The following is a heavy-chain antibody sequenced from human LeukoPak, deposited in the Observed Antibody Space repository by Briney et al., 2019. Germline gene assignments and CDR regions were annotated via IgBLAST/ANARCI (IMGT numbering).Heavy chain of an antibody. D-gene: IGHD3-10*01. CDR3: AREVSGSPNNWFDP. CDR2: INHSGST. CDR1: VGSFRGYY. V-gene: IGHV4-34*01. J-gene: IGHJ5*02. Sequence: PSETLSLTCAVYVGSFRGYYWSWIRQPPGKGLEGIGEINHSGSTNYNPSLKSRVTISVDTSKNQFSLNLSSVTAADTAVYYCAREVSGSPNNWFDPWGQGTLVTVSP.